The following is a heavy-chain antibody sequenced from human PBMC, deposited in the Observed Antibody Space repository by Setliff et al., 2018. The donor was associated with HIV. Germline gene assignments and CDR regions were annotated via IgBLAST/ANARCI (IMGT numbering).Heavy chain of an antibody. Sequence: PGGSLRLSCAASGFTFSNSWMNWVRQAPGKGLVWVSRINSDGSSTTYADSVKGRFTISRDNAKNTLYLQMNSLRAEDTAVYYCAREGNWGEGDYYYMDVWGKGTTVTVSS. D-gene: IGHD7-27*01. J-gene: IGHJ6*03. V-gene: IGHV3-74*01. CDR2: INSDGSST. CDR1: GFTFSNSW. CDR3: AREGNWGEGDYYYMDV.